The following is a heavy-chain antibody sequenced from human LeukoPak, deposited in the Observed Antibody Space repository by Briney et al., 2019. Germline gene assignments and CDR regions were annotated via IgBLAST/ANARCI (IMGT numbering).Heavy chain of an antibody. CDR1: GFTFSDYY. J-gene: IGHJ4*02. CDR2: IRGGGSTR. V-gene: IGHV3-11*04. D-gene: IGHD3-22*01. CDR3: ARDIYYYDSSGYYYPGGSDC. Sequence: PGGSLRLSCAASGFTFSDYYMSWLRQAPGKGLDWVGYIRGGGSTRSYADSVKGRFTISRDNAKNSLYMQMNSLRAEDTAVYYCARDIYYYDSSGYYYPGGSDCWGQGTLVTVSS.